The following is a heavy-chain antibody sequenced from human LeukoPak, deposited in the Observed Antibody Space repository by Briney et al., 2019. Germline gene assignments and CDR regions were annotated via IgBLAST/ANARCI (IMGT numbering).Heavy chain of an antibody. J-gene: IGHJ4*02. Sequence: LPGGSLRLSCAASGFTFSSYAMSWVRQAPGKGLDWASVISGSGGSTYYADSVKGRFTISRDNSRDTLYLQMSSLRAEDTAVYYCAIGLRYSSGWYDYWGQGTLVTVSS. CDR1: GFTFSSYA. CDR2: ISGSGGST. V-gene: IGHV3-23*01. D-gene: IGHD6-19*01. CDR3: AIGLRYSSGWYDY.